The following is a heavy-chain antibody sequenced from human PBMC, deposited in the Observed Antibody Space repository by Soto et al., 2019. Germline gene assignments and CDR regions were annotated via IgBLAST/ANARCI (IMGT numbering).Heavy chain of an antibody. V-gene: IGHV1-18*01. CDR2: ISAYNGNT. CDR3: ARDRGAYGMDV. J-gene: IGHJ6*02. CDR1: GYTFTSYG. Sequence: QVQLVQSGAEVKKPGASVKVSCKASGYTFTSYGISWVRQAPGQGLEWMGWISAYNGNTNYAQKPPGKVTLTXXPSTSTAYMELRSLRSDDTAVYYCARDRGAYGMDVWGQGTTVTVSS.